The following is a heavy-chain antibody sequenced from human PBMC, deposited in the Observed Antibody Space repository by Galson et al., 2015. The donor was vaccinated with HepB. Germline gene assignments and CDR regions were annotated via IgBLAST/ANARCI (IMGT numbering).Heavy chain of an antibody. CDR1: GFTFSSYA. Sequence: SLRLSCAASGFTFSSYAMSWVRQAPGKGLEWVSAISGSASSTYYGDSVKGRFTISRDNAKNSLYLQMNSLRAEDTAVYYCARDQLWVGDFFSYYFDYWGQGTLVTVSS. V-gene: IGHV3-23*01. CDR2: ISGSASST. CDR3: ARDQLWVGDFFSYYFDY. J-gene: IGHJ4*02. D-gene: IGHD3-10*01.